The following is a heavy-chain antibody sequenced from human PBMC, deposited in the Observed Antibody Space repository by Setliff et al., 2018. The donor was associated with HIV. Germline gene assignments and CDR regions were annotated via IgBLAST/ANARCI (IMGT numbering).Heavy chain of an antibody. V-gene: IGHV3-21*01. Sequence: PGGSLRLSCAASGFTFSTYTMNWVRQAPGKGLEWVSSITKSSTYIYYADSVKGRFTISRDNAKNSLYLQMDALRSGDTAVYYCAKGYRRSSGWPEYYYYALDVWGQGTTVTVSS. J-gene: IGHJ6*02. D-gene: IGHD6-19*01. CDR2: ITKSSTYI. CDR3: AKGYRRSSGWPEYYYYALDV. CDR1: GFTFSTYT.